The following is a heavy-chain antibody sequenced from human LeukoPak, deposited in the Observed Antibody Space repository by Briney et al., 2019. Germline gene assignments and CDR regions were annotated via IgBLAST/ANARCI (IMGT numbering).Heavy chain of an antibody. CDR1: GFSLNTSGVG. J-gene: IGHJ5*02. CDR2: IYWDDDK. Sequence: SGPTLVNPAQTLTLTCTFSGFSLNTSGVGVNWIRQPPGKALEWLALIYWDDDKRYSPSLKSRLTITKDTSKNQVVLTMTNMDPVDTATYYCAHTDVVQLVLGGYNWFDPWGQGTLVTVSS. V-gene: IGHV2-5*02. CDR3: AHTDVVQLVLGGYNWFDP. D-gene: IGHD6-13*01.